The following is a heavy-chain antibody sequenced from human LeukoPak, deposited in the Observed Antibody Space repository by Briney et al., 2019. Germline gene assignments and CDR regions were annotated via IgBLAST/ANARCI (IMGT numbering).Heavy chain of an antibody. CDR1: GFTFSTYA. J-gene: IGHJ4*02. V-gene: IGHV3-30*02. CDR3: AKISSSAESNFDY. Sequence: GGSLRLSCAASGFTFSTYALHWVRQAPGKGLEWVAFIWPDGSKKYYADSVKGRFAISRENSKNTVYLQMNDLRPEDTALYFCAKISSSAESNFDYWGQGTLLTVSS. D-gene: IGHD6-25*01. CDR2: IWPDGSKK.